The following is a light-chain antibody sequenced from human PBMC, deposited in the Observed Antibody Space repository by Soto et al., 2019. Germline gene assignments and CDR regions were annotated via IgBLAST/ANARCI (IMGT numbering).Light chain of an antibody. CDR1: QSVSNNY. V-gene: IGKV3-20*01. CDR2: GAS. J-gene: IGKJ1*01. Sequence: IVLPQSPGTLSLSPGERATLSCRASQSVSNNYLAWYQQKPGQAPRLLFYGASNRATGIPDRFSGSGSGTNFTLTISRLEPEDFAVYYCQQYGSTGTFGQGTKWIS. CDR3: QQYGSTGT.